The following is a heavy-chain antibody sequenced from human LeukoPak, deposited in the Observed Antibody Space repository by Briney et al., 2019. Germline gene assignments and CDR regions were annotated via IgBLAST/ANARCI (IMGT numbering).Heavy chain of an antibody. CDR2: INPKSGGT. D-gene: IGHD3-22*01. J-gene: IGHJ4*02. CDR1: GYTFTSYA. V-gene: IGHV1-2*02. CDR3: ARGYYYDSSGYFDLDY. Sequence: ASVTVSCKASGYTFTSYAMHWVRQAPAQGLEWMGWINPKSGGTNYVQKFQGRVTMTMDTSISTAYMELSRLRSDDTAVYHCARGYYYDSSGYFDLDYWGQGTLVTVSS.